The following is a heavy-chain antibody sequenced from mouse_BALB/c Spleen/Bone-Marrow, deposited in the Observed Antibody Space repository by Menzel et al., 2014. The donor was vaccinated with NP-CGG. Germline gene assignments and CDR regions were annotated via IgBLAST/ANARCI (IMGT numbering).Heavy chain of an antibody. Sequence: EVKLQESGAELVRPGALVKLSCKASGFNIXDYYMHWVKQRPEQGLEWIGWIDPENGNTIYDPKFQGKASITADTSSNTAYLQLSSLTSEDTAVYYCARSYYYGSSLYAMDYWGQGTSVTVSS. CDR2: IDPENGNT. CDR3: ARSYYYGSSLYAMDY. V-gene: IGHV14-1*02. CDR1: GFNIXDYY. D-gene: IGHD1-1*01. J-gene: IGHJ4*01.